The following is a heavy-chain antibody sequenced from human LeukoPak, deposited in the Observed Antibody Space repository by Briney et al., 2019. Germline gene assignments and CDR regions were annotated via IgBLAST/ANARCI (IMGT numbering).Heavy chain of an antibody. Sequence: GGSLRLSCAASGFTFCSYGMHWXXXXPGEGXEXXAFIWYDGSNKYYADPVKGRFTISRDNSKNTLYLHMNSLRAEDTAVYYWAKDLRDTYYYDSSGPDAFDIWGQGTMVTVSS. J-gene: IGHJ3*02. V-gene: IGHV3-30*02. CDR1: GFTFCSYG. CDR3: AKDLRDTYYYDSSGPDAFDI. CDR2: IWYDGSNK. D-gene: IGHD3-22*01.